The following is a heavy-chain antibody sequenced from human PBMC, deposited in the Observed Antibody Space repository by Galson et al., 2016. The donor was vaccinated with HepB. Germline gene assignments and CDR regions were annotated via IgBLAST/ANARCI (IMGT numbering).Heavy chain of an antibody. V-gene: IGHV3-74*01. CDR1: GFTFSRQW. CDR3: STLRDFWSG. J-gene: IGHJ4*02. Sequence: LRLSCAASGFTFSRQWMYWVRQAPGKGLAWVSQIKSDGSNINYADSVKGRFTISRDNAGNTLYLQMNSLRAEDTAVYYCSTLRDFWSGWGQGTLVTVSP. CDR2: IKSDGSNI. D-gene: IGHD3-3*01.